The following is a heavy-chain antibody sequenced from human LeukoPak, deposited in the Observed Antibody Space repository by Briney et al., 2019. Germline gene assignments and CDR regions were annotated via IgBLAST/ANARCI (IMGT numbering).Heavy chain of an antibody. CDR3: ARRIAPAAHFDY. D-gene: IGHD6-13*01. V-gene: IGHV4-39*01. J-gene: IGHJ4*02. CDR2: LYYSGST. Sequence: PSETLSLTCTVSGGSISSSSYYWGWIRQPPGKGLEWIGRLYYSGSTYYNPSLKSRVTISVDTSKNQFSLKLSSVTAADTAVYYCARRIAPAAHFDYWGQGTLVTVSS. CDR1: GGSISSSSYY.